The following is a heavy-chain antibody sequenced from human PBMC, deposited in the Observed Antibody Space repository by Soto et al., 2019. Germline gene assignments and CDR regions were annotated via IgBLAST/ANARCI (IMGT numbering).Heavy chain of an antibody. Sequence: GGSLRLSCAASGFTFSSFAMSWVRQAPGKGLEWVSAISSNGDNTYYADSVKGRFTTSRGNSRNTLYLQMNSLRAEDTAVYYCAKAPMLYSSSPGVGYWGQGTLVTVSS. CDR2: ISSNGDNT. V-gene: IGHV3-23*01. J-gene: IGHJ4*02. CDR3: AKAPMLYSSSPGVGY. CDR1: GFTFSSFA. D-gene: IGHD6-6*01.